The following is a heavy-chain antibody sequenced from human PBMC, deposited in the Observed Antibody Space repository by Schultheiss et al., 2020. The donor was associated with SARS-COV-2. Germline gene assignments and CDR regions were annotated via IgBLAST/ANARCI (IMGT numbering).Heavy chain of an antibody. J-gene: IGHJ4*02. V-gene: IGHV3-11*01. D-gene: IGHD1-26*01. Sequence: GESLKISCAASGFTVSSNYMSWVRQAPGRGLEWVSYISSSGTIIYYADSVKGRFTISRDNAKNSLYLQMNSLRAEDTALYYCAKDARGFLTAVDYWGQGTLVTVSS. CDR3: AKDARGFLTAVDY. CDR1: GFTVSSNY. CDR2: ISSSGTII.